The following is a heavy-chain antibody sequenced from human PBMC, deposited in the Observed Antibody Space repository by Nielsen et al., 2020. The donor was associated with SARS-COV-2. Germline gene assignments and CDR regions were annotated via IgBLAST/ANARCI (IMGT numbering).Heavy chain of an antibody. V-gene: IGHV5-51*01. D-gene: IGHD3-9*01. Sequence: GESLKISCKGSGYSFTNYWIGWVRQMPGKGLEWMGVIYPDDSTTRYSPSFQGRVTISADKSINTAYLQWTSLKASDTAIYYCGGQSAGFPNWFDTWGQGTLVNVSS. CDR1: GYSFTNYW. J-gene: IGHJ5*02. CDR3: GGQSAGFPNWFDT. CDR2: IYPDDSTT.